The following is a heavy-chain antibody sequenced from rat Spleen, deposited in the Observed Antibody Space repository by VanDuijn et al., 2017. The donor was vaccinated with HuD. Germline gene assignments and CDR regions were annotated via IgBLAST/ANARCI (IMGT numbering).Heavy chain of an antibody. V-gene: IGHV5-7*01. CDR1: GFTFSNYD. D-gene: IGHD1-2*01. CDR2: IRHDGSST. Sequence: EVQLVESGGGLVQPGNSLKLSCAASGFTFSNYDMAWVRQAPKKGLEWVATIRHDGSSTNYGDSVKGRFTISRDSAKSTLYLQMDSLRSEDTATYYCARGFTVAVFWGQGVMVTVSS. J-gene: IGHJ1*01. CDR3: ARGFTVAVF.